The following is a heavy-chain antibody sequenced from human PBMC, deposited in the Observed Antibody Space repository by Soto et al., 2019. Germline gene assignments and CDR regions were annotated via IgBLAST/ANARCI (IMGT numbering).Heavy chain of an antibody. Sequence: QVQLVQSGAEVKKPGSSVKVSCKASGGTFSRYSITWVRQAPGHGLEWIGRIIPIFGIASYAPKIQGRSTITADESTSTDYMELSSLRSDDTAVYYCAREDRDRETGLVPAAIDGMDVWGQGTTVTVSS. V-gene: IGHV1-69*08. CDR2: IIPIFGIA. CDR3: AREDRDRETGLVPAAIDGMDV. J-gene: IGHJ6*02. D-gene: IGHD2-2*01. CDR1: GGTFSRYS.